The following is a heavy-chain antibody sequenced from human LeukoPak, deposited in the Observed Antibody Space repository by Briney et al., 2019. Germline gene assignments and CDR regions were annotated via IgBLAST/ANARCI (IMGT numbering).Heavy chain of an antibody. Sequence: KPGGSLRVSCAACGFTFSTYAMSWVRQAPRKGLEWVSGISGSGGSTYYADSVKGRFTISRDNSKSSLYLQMNSLRAEDTAVYYCAKDAKLGMATMYSFDTWGQGTMVTVSS. D-gene: IGHD5-24*01. J-gene: IGHJ3*02. CDR3: AKDAKLGMATMYSFDT. CDR2: ISGSGGST. V-gene: IGHV3-23*01. CDR1: GFTFSTYA.